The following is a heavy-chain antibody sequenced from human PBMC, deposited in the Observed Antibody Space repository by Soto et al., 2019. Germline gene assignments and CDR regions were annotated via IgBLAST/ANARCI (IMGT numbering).Heavy chain of an antibody. J-gene: IGHJ5*01. CDR1: GGSFSNYY. D-gene: IGHD3-16*02. Sequence: SETLSLTCAVYGGSFSNYYWSWIRQSPGKGLEWIGEINHSGSTNYNPSLKSRVTISVDTSKNQFSLRLSSVTAEDTAVYYCAKDRSWFDYWGQGTLVTVSS. V-gene: IGHV4-34*01. CDR2: INHSGST. CDR3: AKDRSWFDY.